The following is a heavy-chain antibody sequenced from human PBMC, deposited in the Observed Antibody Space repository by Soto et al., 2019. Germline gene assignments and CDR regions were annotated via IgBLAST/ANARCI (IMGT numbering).Heavy chain of an antibody. CDR3: AREGYYDSSGYTSHFEYNWFDP. V-gene: IGHV4-30-4*01. J-gene: IGHJ5*02. CDR1: GGSISSGDYY. Sequence: PSETLSLTCTVSGGSISSGDYYWSWIRQPPGKGLEWIGYIYYSGSTYYNPSLKSRVTISVDTSKNQFSLKLSSVTAADTAVYYCAREGYYDSSGYTSHFEYNWFDPSGQGTRGTVS. CDR2: IYYSGST. D-gene: IGHD3-22*01.